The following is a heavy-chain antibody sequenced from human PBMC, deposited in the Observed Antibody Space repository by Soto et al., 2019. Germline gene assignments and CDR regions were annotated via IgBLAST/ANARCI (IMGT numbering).Heavy chain of an antibody. Sequence: GASVKVSCEASGYTFTSYYMHCVRQAPGQGLEWMGIINPSGGSTSYAQKFQGRVTMTRDTSTSTVYMELSSLRSEDTAVYYCARRSGRKVDYWGQGTLVTVSS. CDR3: ARRSGRKVDY. CDR2: INPSGGST. J-gene: IGHJ4*02. CDR1: GYTFTSYY. V-gene: IGHV1-46*03. D-gene: IGHD3-3*01.